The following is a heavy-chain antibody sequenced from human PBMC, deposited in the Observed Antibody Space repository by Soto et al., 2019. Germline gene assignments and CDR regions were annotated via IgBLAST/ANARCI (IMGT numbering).Heavy chain of an antibody. Sequence: QVKLVESGGGVVQPGRSLRLSCAASGFTFSSLGMDWVRQAPGKGLEWVALISYDGSKKYYGDSVKGRFTISRDNSRKTRNLQMDGLRVEDTGVDYWARERGWIWAPFDKWGPGSLVTVSS. CDR2: ISYDGSKK. V-gene: IGHV3-30-3*01. CDR3: ARERGWIWAPFDK. CDR1: GFTFSSLG. J-gene: IGHJ4*02. D-gene: IGHD2-2*03.